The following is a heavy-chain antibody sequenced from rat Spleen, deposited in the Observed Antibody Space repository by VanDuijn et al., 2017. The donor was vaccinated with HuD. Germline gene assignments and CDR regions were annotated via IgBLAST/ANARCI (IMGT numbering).Heavy chain of an antibody. CDR2: ISPSGGGT. D-gene: IGHD4-3*01. J-gene: IGHJ3*01. CDR1: GFIFRNYD. V-gene: IGHV5S23*01. CDR3: VRQDTSGYSNWFTY. Sequence: EVQLVESGGGLVQPGRSLELSCAASGFIFRNYDMAWVRQAPTKGLAWVASISPSGGGTYYRNSVKGRFTVSRDNAKITLYLQMDSLRSEDTATFYCVRQDTSGYSNWFTYWGQGTLVTVSS.